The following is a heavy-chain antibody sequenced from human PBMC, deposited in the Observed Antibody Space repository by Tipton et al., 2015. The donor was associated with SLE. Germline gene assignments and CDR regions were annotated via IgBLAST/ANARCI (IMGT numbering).Heavy chain of an antibody. CDR1: GGSISSYY. Sequence: TLSLTCTVSGGSISSYYWSWIRQPPGKGLEWIGCIYYSGSTNYNPSLKSRVTISVDTSKNQFSLKLSSVTAADTAVYYCASSIAAAGTRNYWGQGTLVTVSS. CDR2: IYYSGST. V-gene: IGHV4-59*01. J-gene: IGHJ4*02. CDR3: ASSIAAAGTRNY. D-gene: IGHD6-13*01.